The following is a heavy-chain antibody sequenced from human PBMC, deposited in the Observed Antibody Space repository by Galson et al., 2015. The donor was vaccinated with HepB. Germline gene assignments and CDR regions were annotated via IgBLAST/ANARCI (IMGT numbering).Heavy chain of an antibody. Sequence: SLRLSCAASGFTFSSYAMHWVRQAPGKGLEWVAVISYDGSNKYYADSVKGRFTISRDNSKNTLYLQMNSLRAEDTAVYYCARDGAPYDFWSGYQLPLGYYFDYWGQGTLVTVSS. V-gene: IGHV3-30-3*01. D-gene: IGHD3-3*01. J-gene: IGHJ4*02. CDR2: ISYDGSNK. CDR3: ARDGAPYDFWSGYQLPLGYYFDY. CDR1: GFTFSSYA.